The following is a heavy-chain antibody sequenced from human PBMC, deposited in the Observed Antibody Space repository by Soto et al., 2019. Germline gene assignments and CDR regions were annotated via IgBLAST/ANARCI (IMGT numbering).Heavy chain of an antibody. J-gene: IGHJ4*02. CDR2: IWYDGDKK. V-gene: IGHV3-33*01. CDR3: ARGSAGSESVVVVPAIDFYSFDT. Sequence: QVQLVESGGGVVQPGRSLRLSCAASGFTLSSYGMHWVRQAPGKGLEWVAVIWYDGDKKYYADSVKVRFTISRDESKNTVYLRMSSLRGEDTGVYYCARGSAGSESVVVVPAIDFYSFDTWGQGTLVSVSS. CDR1: GFTLSSYG. D-gene: IGHD2-15*01.